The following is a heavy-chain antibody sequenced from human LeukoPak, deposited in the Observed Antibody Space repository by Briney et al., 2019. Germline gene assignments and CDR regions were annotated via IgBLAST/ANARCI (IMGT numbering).Heavy chain of an antibody. CDR3: ASYGSGYNWFDP. CDR2: MHPHTGDT. CDR1: VYAFTGRY. V-gene: IGHV1-2*02. Sequence: VASVKVSCTASVYAFTGRYVQWVRQAPGQGRECLGWMHPHTGDTNYAEKFQGRVTMTRDTSISKAYMGLRSLRSDDTAVYYCASYGSGYNWFDPWGQGTLVTVSS. D-gene: IGHD3-10*01. J-gene: IGHJ5*02.